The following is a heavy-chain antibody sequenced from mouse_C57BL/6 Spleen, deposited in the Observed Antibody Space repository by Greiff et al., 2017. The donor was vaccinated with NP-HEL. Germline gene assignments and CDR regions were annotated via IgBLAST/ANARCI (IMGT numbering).Heavy chain of an antibody. CDR1: GFTFSDYG. D-gene: IGHD1-1*01. V-gene: IGHV5-17*01. CDR2: ISSGSSTI. J-gene: IGHJ2*01. CDR3: ARLPYGSSPFDY. Sequence: EVQLVESGGGLVKPGGSLKLSCAASGFTFSDYGMHWVRQAPETGLEWVAYISSGSSTIYYADTVKGRFTISRDNAKNTLFLQMTSLRSEDTAMYYCARLPYGSSPFDYWGQGTTLTVSS.